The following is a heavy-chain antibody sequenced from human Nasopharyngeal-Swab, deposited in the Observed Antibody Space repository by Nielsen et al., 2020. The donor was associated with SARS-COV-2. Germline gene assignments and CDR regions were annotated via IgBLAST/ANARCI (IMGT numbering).Heavy chain of an antibody. CDR2: INHSGST. V-gene: IGHV4-34*01. D-gene: IGHD3-10*01. J-gene: IGHJ6*02. CDR1: GWSFSGYY. Sequence: SETLSLTFAVYGWSFSGYYWSWIRQPPGKGLEWIGEINHSGSTNYNPSLKSRVTISVDTSKNQFSLKLSSVTAADTAVYYCARGVRLTSITMVRGPIESVYGMDVWGQGTTVTVAS. CDR3: ARGVRLTSITMVRGPIESVYGMDV.